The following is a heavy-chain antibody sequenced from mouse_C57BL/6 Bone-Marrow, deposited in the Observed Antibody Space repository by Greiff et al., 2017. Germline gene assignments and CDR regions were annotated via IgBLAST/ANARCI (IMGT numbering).Heavy chain of an antibody. Sequence: VQLQQSGPELVKPGASVKISCKASGYSFTGYYMHWVKQSPGNILDWIGYIYPYNGVSSYNQKFKGKATLTVDKSSSTAYMELRSLTSEDSAVYYCATAYYSNYNYAMDYWGQGTSVTVSS. CDR3: ATAYYSNYNYAMDY. J-gene: IGHJ4*01. D-gene: IGHD2-5*01. CDR1: GYSFTGYY. V-gene: IGHV1-31*01. CDR2: IYPYNGVS.